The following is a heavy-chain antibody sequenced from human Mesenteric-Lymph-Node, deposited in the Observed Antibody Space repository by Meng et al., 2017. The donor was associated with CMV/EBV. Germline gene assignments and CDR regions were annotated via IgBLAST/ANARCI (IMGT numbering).Heavy chain of an antibody. CDR3: ARDPSLGKWNPRAVFGMDV. CDR2: ISTTSSYK. J-gene: IGHJ6*02. CDR1: GFTFSSYG. D-gene: IGHD1-20*01. V-gene: IGHV3-21*06. Sequence: GESLKISCAASGFTFSSYGMHWVRQAPGKGLEWVSFISTTSSYKYYADSLKGRFSISRDNTKNSLYLQINSLRAEDTAVYYCARDPSLGKWNPRAVFGMDVWGQGTTVTVSS.